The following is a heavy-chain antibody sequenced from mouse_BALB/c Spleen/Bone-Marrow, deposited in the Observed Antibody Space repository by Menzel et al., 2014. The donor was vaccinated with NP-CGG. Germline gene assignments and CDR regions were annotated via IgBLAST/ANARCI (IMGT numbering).Heavy chain of an antibody. CDR1: GFTFSDYY. CDR3: ARDRNNDIHWYLDV. V-gene: IGHV7-3*02. CDR2: IRNKAKGYTT. J-gene: IGHJ1*01. Sequence: EVKLVESGGGLVQPGGSLRLSCATSGFTFSDYYMSWVRQPPGKALEWLGFIRNKAKGYTTEYIPSVKGRFTISRDNSQSMLYLQMNPLRAEDSATYYCARDRNNDIHWYLDVWGAGTTVTVSS. D-gene: IGHD2-12*01.